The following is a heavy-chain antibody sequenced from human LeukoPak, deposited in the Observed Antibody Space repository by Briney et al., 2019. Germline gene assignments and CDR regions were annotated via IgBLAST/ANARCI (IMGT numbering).Heavy chain of an antibody. CDR2: IKQDGGEK. D-gene: IGHD1-26*01. CDR3: ARLGGSYYTY. J-gene: IGHJ4*02. V-gene: IGHV3-7*01. Sequence: GGSLRLSCVASGFAFSSYWMSWVRQAPGKGLEWVANIKQDGGEKYYVDSVKGRFTISRDNAKNSLFLQMNSLRVEDTAVYYCARLGGSYYTYWGQGALVTVSS. CDR1: GFAFSSYW.